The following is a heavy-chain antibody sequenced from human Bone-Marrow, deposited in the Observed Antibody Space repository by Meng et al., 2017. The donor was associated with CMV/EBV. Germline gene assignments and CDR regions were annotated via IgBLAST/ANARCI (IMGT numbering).Heavy chain of an antibody. J-gene: IGHJ4*02. CDR3: AREGGASCSSTSCYVFDY. D-gene: IGHD2-2*01. Sequence: VSLGSYYWSWIRQPPGKGLEWIGYIYYSGSTNYNPSLKSRVTISVDTSKNQFSLKLSSVTAADTAVYYCAREGGASCSSTSCYVFDYWGQGTLVTVSS. V-gene: IGHV4-61*01. CDR1: VSLGSYY. CDR2: IYYSGST.